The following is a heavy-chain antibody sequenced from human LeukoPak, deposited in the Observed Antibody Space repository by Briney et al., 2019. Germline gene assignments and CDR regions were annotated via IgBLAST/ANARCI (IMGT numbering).Heavy chain of an antibody. V-gene: IGHV3-73*01. J-gene: IGHJ3*02. CDR1: GFTFSGST. CDR2: IRSKTNSYAT. CDR3: AKVLALGVTTVYDAFDI. D-gene: IGHD4-11*01. Sequence: GGSLKLSCAASGFTFSGSTMYWVRQASGKGLEWVGRIRSKTNSYATAYGASVKGRFTISRDDSKNTAYLQMNSLKTEDTAVYYCAKVLALGVTTVYDAFDIWGQGTMVTVSS.